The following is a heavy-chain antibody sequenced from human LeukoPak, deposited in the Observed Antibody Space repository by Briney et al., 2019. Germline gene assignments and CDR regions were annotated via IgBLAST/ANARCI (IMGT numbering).Heavy chain of an antibody. CDR2: IFHSGST. D-gene: IGHD4-23*01. V-gene: IGHV4-38-2*02. CDR3: ARAPFIQSDYGGSFDY. Sequence: SETLSLTCTVSGYSISSGHYWGWIRQPPGKGLEWIGTIFHSGSTYYNPSLKSRVTISVDTSKNQFSLKLTSVTAADTATYYCARAPFIQSDYGGSFDYWGQGTLVTVSS. CDR1: GYSISSGHY. J-gene: IGHJ4*02.